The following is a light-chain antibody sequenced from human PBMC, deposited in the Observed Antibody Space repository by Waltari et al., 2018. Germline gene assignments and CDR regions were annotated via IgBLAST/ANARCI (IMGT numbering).Light chain of an antibody. J-gene: IGLJ3*02. CDR3: AAWDDSLV. V-gene: IGLV1-47*01. CDR2: RNN. Sequence: QSVLTQPPSASGTPGQRVTISCSGLSSTTGSNYVYWYQPLPGTAPKPLIYRNNQRPSGVPDRFSGSKSGTSASLAISGRRSEDEADYYCAAWDDSLVFGGGTKLTVL. CDR1: SSTTGSNY.